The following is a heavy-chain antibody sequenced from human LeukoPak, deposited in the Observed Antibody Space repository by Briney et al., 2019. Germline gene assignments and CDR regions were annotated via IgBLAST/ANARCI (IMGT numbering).Heavy chain of an antibody. CDR3: ARAPYDSYSPLFGYSFDY. V-gene: IGHV3-33*01. CDR2: IWYDGSNT. Sequence: GGSLRLSGAASGFTFSTYGMHWVRQAPGKGLEWVAVIWYDGSNTYHADSVKGRFTISRDNSKNTLYLQMNSLRAEDTAVYYCARAPYDSYSPLFGYSFDYWGQGTLVTVSS. D-gene: IGHD3-22*01. CDR1: GFTFSTYG. J-gene: IGHJ4*02.